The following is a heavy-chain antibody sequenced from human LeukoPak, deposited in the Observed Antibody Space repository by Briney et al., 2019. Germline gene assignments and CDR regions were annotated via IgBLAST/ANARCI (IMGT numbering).Heavy chain of an antibody. D-gene: IGHD2/OR15-2a*01. Sequence: ASVKVSCKASGYTFTAYYMHWVRQAPGQGLEWMGWINPNNGGTNYAQKFQGRVTMTRDTSTSTVYMELSSLRSEDTAVYYCARGNPGGYWGQGTLVTVSS. V-gene: IGHV1-2*02. CDR2: INPNNGGT. CDR3: ARGNPGGY. J-gene: IGHJ4*02. CDR1: GYTFTAYY.